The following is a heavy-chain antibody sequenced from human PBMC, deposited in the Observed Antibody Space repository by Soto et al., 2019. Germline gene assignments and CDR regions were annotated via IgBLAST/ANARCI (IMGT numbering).Heavy chain of an antibody. Sequence: EVQLLESGGGLVQPGGSLRISCAASGFPYSSYAMSWVRQAPGKGLEWVSVVSGPGDTTYYADSVKGRFTISRGNSKNTVYLQMSSLRAEDTAVYYCARKSTVIPTLPFWYFDLWGRGTLVSVSS. CDR1: GFPYSSYA. J-gene: IGHJ2*01. CDR2: VSGPGDTT. V-gene: IGHV3-23*01. CDR3: ARKSTVIPTLPFWYFDL. D-gene: IGHD4-4*01.